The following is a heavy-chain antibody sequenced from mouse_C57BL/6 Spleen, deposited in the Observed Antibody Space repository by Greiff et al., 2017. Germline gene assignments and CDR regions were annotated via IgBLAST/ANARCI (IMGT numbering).Heavy chain of an antibody. CDR1: GYTFTSYW. V-gene: IGHV1-55*01. CDR2: IYPGSGST. D-gene: IGHD2-5*01. Sequence: VQLQQPGAELVKPGASVKMSCKASGYTFTSYWITWVKQRPGQGLEWIGEIYPGSGSTNYNETFKSKATLTVDTSASTAYMQLSSLTSEDSAVYYCARWYYSNFNGNYWGQGTTLTVSS. J-gene: IGHJ2*01. CDR3: ARWYYSNFNGNY.